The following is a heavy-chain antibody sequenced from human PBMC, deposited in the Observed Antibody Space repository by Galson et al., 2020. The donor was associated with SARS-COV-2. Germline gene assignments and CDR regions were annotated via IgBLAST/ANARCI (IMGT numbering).Heavy chain of an antibody. CDR2: IKSKRDGETR. CDR1: GFIFSNAW. J-gene: IGHJ4*02. D-gene: IGHD4-17*01. CDR3: STGGDFLRGVHY. Sequence: GESLKISCAASGFIFSNAWMSWVRQAPGKGLEWVGLIKSKRDGETRNYGAPVKGRVTISRDDSTNTLSLQMDSLKTGDTAVYYCSTGGDFLRGVHYWGQGIMVTVSA. V-gene: IGHV3-15*01.